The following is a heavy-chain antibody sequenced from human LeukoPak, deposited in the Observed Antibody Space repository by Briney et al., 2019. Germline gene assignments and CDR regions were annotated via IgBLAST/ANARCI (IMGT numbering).Heavy chain of an antibody. CDR3: ARLQTPGYSYGSLYYYYGMDV. D-gene: IGHD5-18*01. CDR2: INPNSGGT. V-gene: IGHV1-2*02. J-gene: IGHJ6*04. CDR1: GYTFTGYY. Sequence: ASVKVSCKASGYTFTGYYMHWVRQAPGQGLEWMGWINPNSGGTNYAQKFQGRVTMTRDTSISTAYMELSRLRSDDTAVYYCARLQTPGYSYGSLYYYYGMDVWGKGTTVTVSS.